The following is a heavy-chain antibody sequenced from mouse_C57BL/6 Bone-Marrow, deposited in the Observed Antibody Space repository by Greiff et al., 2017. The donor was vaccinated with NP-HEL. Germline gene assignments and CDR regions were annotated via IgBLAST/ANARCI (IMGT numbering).Heavy chain of an antibody. D-gene: IGHD2-4*01. J-gene: IGHJ2*01. CDR3: ASPYDYDGGYFDY. CDR1: GYTFTSYW. Sequence: VMLVESGAELAKPGASVKLSCKASGYTFTSYWMHWVKQRPGQGLEWIGYINPSSGYTKYNQKFKDKATLTADKSSSTAYMQLSSLTYEDSAVYYCASPYDYDGGYFDYWGQGTTLTVSS. CDR2: INPSSGYT. V-gene: IGHV1-7*01.